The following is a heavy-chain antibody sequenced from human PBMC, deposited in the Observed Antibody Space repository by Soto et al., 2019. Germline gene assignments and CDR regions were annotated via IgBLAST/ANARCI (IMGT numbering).Heavy chain of an antibody. CDR3: ACRDWWLFDY. V-gene: IGHV1-3*01. CDR2: INAGNGNA. D-gene: IGHD2-15*01. Sequence: QVQLVQSGAEVKKPGASVKVSCKASGYTFTSYAIHWVRQAPGQRLEWMGWINAGNGNAKYSQKFQGRVTITTDTSARTAYIELRRRRSEDTDVKYCACRDWWLFDYWGQGPLFT. J-gene: IGHJ4*02. CDR1: GYTFTSYA.